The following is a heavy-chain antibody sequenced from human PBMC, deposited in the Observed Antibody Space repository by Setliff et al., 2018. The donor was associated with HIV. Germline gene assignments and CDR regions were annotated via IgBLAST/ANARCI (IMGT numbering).Heavy chain of an antibody. J-gene: IGHJ4*02. V-gene: IGHV3-74*01. D-gene: IGHD3-3*01. CDR3: ARGPLLLEWLLTY. CDR2: INSDGRST. Sequence: GGSLRLSCAASGFTFSSYWMHWVRQAPGKGLVWVSRINSDGRSTSYADSVKGRFTISRDNDKNTLYLRMNSLRAEDTAEYYCARGPLLLEWLLTYWGQGTLVTVSS. CDR1: GFTFSSYW.